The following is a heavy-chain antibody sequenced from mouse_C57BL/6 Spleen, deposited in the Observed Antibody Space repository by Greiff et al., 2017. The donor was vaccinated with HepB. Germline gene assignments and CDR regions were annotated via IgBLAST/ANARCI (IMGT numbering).Heavy chain of an antibody. CDR1: GFTFSNYW. D-gene: IGHD1-1*02. Sequence: EVMLVESGGGLVQPGGSMKLSCVASGFTFSNYWMNWVRQSPEKGLEWVAQIRLKSDNYATHYAESVKGRFTISRDDSKSSVYLQMNNLRAEDTGIYYCTGGYGYYAMDYWGQGTSVTVSS. CDR2: IRLKSDNYAT. V-gene: IGHV6-3*01. CDR3: TGGYGYYAMDY. J-gene: IGHJ4*01.